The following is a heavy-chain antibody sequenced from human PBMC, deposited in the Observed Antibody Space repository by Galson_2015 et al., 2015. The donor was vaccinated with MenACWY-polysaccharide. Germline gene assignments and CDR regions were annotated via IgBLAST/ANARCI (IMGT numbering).Heavy chain of an antibody. CDR3: ARARIDCSSTSCSNWYFDL. J-gene: IGHJ2*01. Sequence: TLSLTCTVSGGSISSGGYYWSWIRQHPGKGLEWIGYIYYSGSTYYNPSLKSRVTISVDTSKNQFSLKLSSVTAADTAVYYCARARIDCSSTSCSNWYFDLWGRGTLVTVSS. V-gene: IGHV4-31*03. D-gene: IGHD2-2*01. CDR1: GGSISSGGYY. CDR2: IYYSGST.